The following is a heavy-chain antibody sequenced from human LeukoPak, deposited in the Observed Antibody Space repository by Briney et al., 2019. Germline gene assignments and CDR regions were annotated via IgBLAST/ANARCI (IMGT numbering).Heavy chain of an antibody. V-gene: IGHV1-24*01. CDR2: FDPEDGET. D-gene: IGHD2-2*02. Sequence: ASVKVSCKVSGYTLTELSMHWVRQAPGKGLEWMGGFDPEDGETIYAQKFQGRVTMTEDTSTDTAYMELSSLRSEDTAVYYCATDIDCSSTSCYSGFDPWGQGTLVTASS. CDR1: GYTLTELS. CDR3: ATDIDCSSTSCYSGFDP. J-gene: IGHJ5*02.